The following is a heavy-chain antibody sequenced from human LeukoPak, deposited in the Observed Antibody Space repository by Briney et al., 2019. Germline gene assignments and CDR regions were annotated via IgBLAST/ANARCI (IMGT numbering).Heavy chain of an antibody. D-gene: IGHD3-9*01. Sequence: PSETLSLTCAVYGGSFSGYYWSWIRQPPGKGLEWIGEINHSGSTNYNPSLKSRVTISVDTSKNQFSLKLSFATAAVTAVYYCARARKRYFDWLSNFDYWGQGTLVTVSS. CDR1: GGSFSGYY. CDR2: INHSGST. J-gene: IGHJ4*02. V-gene: IGHV4-34*01. CDR3: ARARKRYFDWLSNFDY.